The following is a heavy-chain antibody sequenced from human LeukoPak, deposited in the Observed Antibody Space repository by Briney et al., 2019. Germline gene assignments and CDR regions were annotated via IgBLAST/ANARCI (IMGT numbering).Heavy chain of an antibody. Sequence: PSETLSLTCAVSGGSISSSNWWSWVRQPPGKGLEWIGEIYHSGSTNYNPSLKSRVTISVDTSKNQFSLRLSSVTAADMAVYYCARHVGFITMVRGVINNNWFDPWGQGTLVTVSS. CDR3: ARHVGFITMVRGVINNNWFDP. V-gene: IGHV4-4*02. CDR2: IYHSGST. J-gene: IGHJ5*02. D-gene: IGHD3-10*01. CDR1: GGSISSSNW.